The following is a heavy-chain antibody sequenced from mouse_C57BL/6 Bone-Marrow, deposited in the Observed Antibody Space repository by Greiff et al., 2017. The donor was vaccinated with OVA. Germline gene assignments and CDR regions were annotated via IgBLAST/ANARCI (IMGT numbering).Heavy chain of an antibody. CDR2: IHPNSGST. J-gene: IGHJ2*01. Sequence: QVQLQQPGAELVKPGASVKLSCKASGYTFTSYWMHWVKQRPGQALEWIGMIHPNSGSTNYNEKFKSKATLTVDKSSSTAYMQLSSLTSEDSAVYYCGANWYYFDYWGQGTTLTVSS. D-gene: IGHD4-1*01. CDR1: GYTFTSYW. CDR3: GANWYYFDY. V-gene: IGHV1-64*01.